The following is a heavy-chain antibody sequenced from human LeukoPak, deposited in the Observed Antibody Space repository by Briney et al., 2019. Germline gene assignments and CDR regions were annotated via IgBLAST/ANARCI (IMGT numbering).Heavy chain of an antibody. J-gene: IGHJ5*02. CDR1: GGTFSSYA. CDR2: IIPIFGTA. D-gene: IGHD3-3*01. CDR3: ARDSNGYYDFWSGYNKYNWFDP. V-gene: IGHV1-69*13. Sequence: GASVKVSCKPSGGTFSSYAISWVRQAPGQGLEWMGGIIPIFGTANYAQKFQGRVTITADESTSTAYMELSSLRSEDTAVYYCARDSNGYYDFWSGYNKYNWFDPWGQGTLVTVSS.